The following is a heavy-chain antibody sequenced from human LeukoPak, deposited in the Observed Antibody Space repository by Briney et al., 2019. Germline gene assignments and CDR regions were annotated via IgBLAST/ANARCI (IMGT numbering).Heavy chain of an antibody. D-gene: IGHD5-12*01. V-gene: IGHV3-23*01. J-gene: IGHJ4*02. CDR1: GFTFSTYV. Sequence: GGSLRLSCAASGFTFSTYVMSWVRQAPGKGLEWVSAITSSGGSTYYADSVKGRFTIPRDSSKNTLYLQMNSLRAEDTAVYYCAKDSGGLRPYYFDYWGQGTLVTVSS. CDR3: AKDSGGLRPYYFDY. CDR2: ITSSGGST.